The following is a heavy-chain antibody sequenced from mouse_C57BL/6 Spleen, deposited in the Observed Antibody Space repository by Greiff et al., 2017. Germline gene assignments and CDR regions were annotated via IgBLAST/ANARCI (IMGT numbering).Heavy chain of an antibody. D-gene: IGHD2-5*01. CDR3: AGLSYDSNDGGYFDY. Sequence: QVQLQQPGAELVKPGASVKLSCKASGYTFTSYWMHWVKQRPGQGLEWIGMIHPNSGSTNYNEKFKSKATLTVDKSSSTAYMQLSSLTSEDSAVYYCAGLSYDSNDGGYFDYWGQGTTLTVSS. CDR1: GYTFTSYW. CDR2: IHPNSGST. J-gene: IGHJ2*01. V-gene: IGHV1-64*01.